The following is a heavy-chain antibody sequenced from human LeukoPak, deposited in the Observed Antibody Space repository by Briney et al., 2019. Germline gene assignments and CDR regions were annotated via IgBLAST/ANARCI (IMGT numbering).Heavy chain of an antibody. CDR1: AFIFSVYW. J-gene: IGHJ4*02. CDR3: ARDGYYFDF. Sequence: GGSLRLSCGASAFIFSVYWMTWARQAPGRGPEWVANIKGDGSKVYYVGSVMGRFTISRDNDKGSLYLQMNNLRVEDTAVYHCARDGYYFDFWGQGALVTVSS. V-gene: IGHV3-7*01. D-gene: IGHD3-22*01. CDR2: IKGDGSKV.